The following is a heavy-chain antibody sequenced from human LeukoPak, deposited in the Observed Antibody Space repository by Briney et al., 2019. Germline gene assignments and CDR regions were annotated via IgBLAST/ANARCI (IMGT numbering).Heavy chain of an antibody. J-gene: IGHJ6*02. V-gene: IGHV1-2*04. Sequence: GASVKVSRKASGYTFTGYYMHWVRQAPGQGLEWMGWINPNSGGTNYAQKFQGWVTMTRDTSISTAYMELSRLRSDDTAVYYCARTEVVPYYYYYGMDVWGQGTTVTVSS. CDR2: INPNSGGT. CDR3: ARTEVVPYYYYYGMDV. CDR1: GYTFTGYY. D-gene: IGHD2-2*01.